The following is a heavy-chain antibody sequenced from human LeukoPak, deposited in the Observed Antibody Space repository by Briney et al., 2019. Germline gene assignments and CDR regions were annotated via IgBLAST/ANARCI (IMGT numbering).Heavy chain of an antibody. CDR1: GGSISSYY. Sequence: SETLSLTCTVSGGSISSYYWSWIRQPAGKGLEWIGRIYTSGSTNYNPSLKSRVTMSVDTSKNQFSLKLSSVTAADTAVYYCARPGLGYCSSTSCYRSKGAFDIWGQGTMVTVSS. CDR3: ARPGLGYCSSTSCYRSKGAFDI. CDR2: IYTSGST. V-gene: IGHV4-4*07. J-gene: IGHJ3*02. D-gene: IGHD2-2*02.